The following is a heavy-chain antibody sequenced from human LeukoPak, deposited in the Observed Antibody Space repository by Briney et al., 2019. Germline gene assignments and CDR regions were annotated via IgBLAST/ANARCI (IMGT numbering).Heavy chain of an antibody. J-gene: IGHJ4*02. CDR1: GGSISSSSYY. V-gene: IGHV4-39*01. Sequence: SETLSLTCTVSGGSISSSSYYWGWIRQPPGKGLEWIGSIYYSGSTYYNPSLKSRVTISVDTSKNQFSLKLSSVTAADTAVYYCARIYCSSTSCYRRYFDYWGQGALVTVSS. D-gene: IGHD2-2*01. CDR3: ARIYCSSTSCYRRYFDY. CDR2: IYYSGST.